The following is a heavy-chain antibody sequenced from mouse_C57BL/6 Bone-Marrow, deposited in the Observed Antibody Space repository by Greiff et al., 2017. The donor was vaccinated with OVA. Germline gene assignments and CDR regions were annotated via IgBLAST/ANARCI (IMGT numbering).Heavy chain of an antibody. CDR2: ISSGGSYT. J-gene: IGHJ2*01. V-gene: IGHV5-6*02. D-gene: IGHD2-4*01. CDR1: GFTFSSYG. CDR3: ASRYDYVLFDY. Sequence: EVMLVESGGDLVKPGGSLKLSCAASGFTFSSYGMSWVRQTPDKRLEWVATISSGGSYTYYQDSVKGRFTIARDNAKNTLYLQMSSLKSEDTAMYYCASRYDYVLFDYWGQGTTLTVSS.